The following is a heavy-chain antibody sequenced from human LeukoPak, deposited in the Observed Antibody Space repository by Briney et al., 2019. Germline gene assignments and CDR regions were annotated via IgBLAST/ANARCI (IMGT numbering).Heavy chain of an antibody. Sequence: ASVKVSCKASGYTFTGYYMHWVRQAPGQGLEWMGMTDPSGGSTVYAQKFQGRVTMTRDTSTSTVYMELSSLRSEDTAVYYCARDLGLRGVTNWFDPWGQGTLVTVSS. CDR3: ARDLGLRGVTNWFDP. V-gene: IGHV1-46*01. J-gene: IGHJ5*02. CDR1: GYTFTGYY. CDR2: TDPSGGST. D-gene: IGHD3-10*01.